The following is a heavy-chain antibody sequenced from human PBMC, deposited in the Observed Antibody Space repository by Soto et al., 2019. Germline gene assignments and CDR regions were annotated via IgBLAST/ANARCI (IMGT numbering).Heavy chain of an antibody. V-gene: IGHV4-34*01. J-gene: IGHJ4*02. CDR1: CGSFSGYY. D-gene: IGHD3-3*01. CDR2: INPSXSI. Sequence: SETLSITCAVYCGSFSGYYWSWIRQPPGKGLESIGEINPSXSINYNPSLKSRVTISVDTSKNQFSLKLSSSTAADTAVYYCARGRPQARFLEWLLYGYYFDYWGQGTLVTVSS. CDR3: ARGRPQARFLEWLLYGYYFDY.